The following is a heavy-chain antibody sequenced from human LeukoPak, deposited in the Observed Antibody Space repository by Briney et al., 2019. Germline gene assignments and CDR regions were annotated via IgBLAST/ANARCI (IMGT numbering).Heavy chain of an antibody. V-gene: IGHV3-49*03. CDR3: TRDGLGYCSGGSCGSAEYFQH. Sequence: GGSLRLSCTASGFTFGDYAMSWFRQAPGKGLEWVGFIRSKAYCGTTEYAASVKGRFTISRDDSKSIAYLQMNSLKTEDTAVYYCTRDGLGYCSGGSCGSAEYFQHWGQGTLVTVSS. J-gene: IGHJ1*01. CDR2: IRSKAYCGTT. D-gene: IGHD2-15*01. CDR1: GFTFGDYA.